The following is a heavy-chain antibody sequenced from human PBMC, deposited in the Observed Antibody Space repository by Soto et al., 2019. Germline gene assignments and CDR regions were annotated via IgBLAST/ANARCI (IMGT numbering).Heavy chain of an antibody. V-gene: IGHV4-31*03. Sequence: QVQLQESGPGLVKPSQTLSLTCTVSGGSISSGGYYWSWIRQHPGKGLEWIGYIYYSGSTYYNPSLKSRVTISVVTSKNQFSLKLSSVTAADTAVYYCARDYGVTGTDDAFDIWGQGTMVTVSS. CDR3: ARDYGVTGTDDAFDI. CDR1: GGSISSGGYY. D-gene: IGHD1-7*01. J-gene: IGHJ3*02. CDR2: IYYSGST.